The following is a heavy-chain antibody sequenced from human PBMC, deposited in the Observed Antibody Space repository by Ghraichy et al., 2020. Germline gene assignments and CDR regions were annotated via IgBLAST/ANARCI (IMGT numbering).Heavy chain of an antibody. CDR2: IYYSGST. CDR1: GGSISSSSYY. J-gene: IGHJ4*02. D-gene: IGHD3-3*01. Sequence: SETLSLTCTVSGGSISSSSYYWGWIRQPPGKGLEWIGSIYYSGSTYYNPSLKSRVTISVDTSKNQFSLKLSSVTAADTAVYYCASRTYYDFWSGYVYFDYWGQGTLVTVSS. V-gene: IGHV4-39*01. CDR3: ASRTYYDFWSGYVYFDY.